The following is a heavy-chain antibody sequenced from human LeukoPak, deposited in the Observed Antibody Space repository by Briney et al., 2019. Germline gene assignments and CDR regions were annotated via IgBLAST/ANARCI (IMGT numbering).Heavy chain of an antibody. CDR1: GGSISSYY. V-gene: IGHV4-4*07. D-gene: IGHD3-9*01. J-gene: IGHJ2*01. CDR2: IYTSGST. Sequence: SETLSLTCTVSGGSISSYYWSWIRQPAGKALEWIGRIYTSGSTNYNPSLKSRVTMSVDTSKNQFSLKLSSVTAADTAVYYCARDSNDILTGYSHTSWYFDLWGRGTLVTVSS. CDR3: ARDSNDILTGYSHTSWYFDL.